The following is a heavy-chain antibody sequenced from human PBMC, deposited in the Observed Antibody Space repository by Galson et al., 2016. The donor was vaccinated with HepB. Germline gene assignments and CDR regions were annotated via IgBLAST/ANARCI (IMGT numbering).Heavy chain of an antibody. V-gene: IGHV3-30*18. J-gene: IGHJ6*02. CDR2: ISYDGSKK. D-gene: IGHD3-3*01. Sequence: SLRLSCAASGFTFSSCAMSWVRQAPGKGLEWVAVISYDGSKKYYADSVKGRFTISRDNSKNTLYLQMSSLRAEDTAVYYCAKDEFLEGDYYYYGMDVWGQGTTVTVSS. CDR3: AKDEFLEGDYYYYGMDV. CDR1: GFTFSSCA.